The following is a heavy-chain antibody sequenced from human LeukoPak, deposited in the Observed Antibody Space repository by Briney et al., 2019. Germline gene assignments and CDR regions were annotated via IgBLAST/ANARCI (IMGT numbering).Heavy chain of an antibody. J-gene: IGHJ4*02. D-gene: IGHD2-8*02. CDR3: ATYRQVLLPFES. CDR2: ISTSSIYI. Sequence: GTLRLSCAASGFTFSTYGMSWVRQAPGKGLEWVSSISTSSIYIYYAESMKGRFTISRDNAKNSLYLQMNSLRAEDTAIYYCATYRQVLLPFESWGQGTLVTVSS. V-gene: IGHV3-21*04. CDR1: GFTFSTYG.